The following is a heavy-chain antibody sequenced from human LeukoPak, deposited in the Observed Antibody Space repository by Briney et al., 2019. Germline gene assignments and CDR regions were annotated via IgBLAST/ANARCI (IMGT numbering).Heavy chain of an antibody. Sequence: ASVKVSCKASGYTFTSYYMHRVRQAPGQGLEWMGIINPSGGSTSYAQKFQGRVTMTRDTSTSTVYMELSSLRSEDTAVYYCARASGVLRYFDLTRPAEYFQHWGQGNLVTVSS. D-gene: IGHD3-9*01. CDR2: INPSGGST. V-gene: IGHV1-46*01. CDR3: ARASGVLRYFDLTRPAEYFQH. J-gene: IGHJ1*01. CDR1: GYTFTSYY.